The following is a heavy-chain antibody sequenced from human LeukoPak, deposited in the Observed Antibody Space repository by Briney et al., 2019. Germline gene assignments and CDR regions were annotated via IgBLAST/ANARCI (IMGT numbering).Heavy chain of an antibody. CDR1: GFTFSGSA. Sequence: GGSLRLSCAASGFTFSGSAMHWVRQASGKGLEWVGRIRSKANSYATAYAASVKGRFTISRDDSKNTAYLQMNSLKTEDTAVYYCTSYRDIVVEPAAQNGDYWGQGTLVTVSS. CDR3: TSYRDIVVEPAAQNGDY. D-gene: IGHD2-2*01. J-gene: IGHJ4*02. V-gene: IGHV3-73*01. CDR2: IRSKANSYAT.